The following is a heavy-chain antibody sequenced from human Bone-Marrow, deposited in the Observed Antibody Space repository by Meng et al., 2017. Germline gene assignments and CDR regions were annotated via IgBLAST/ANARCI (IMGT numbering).Heavy chain of an antibody. J-gene: IGHJ4*02. Sequence: HVELQQSAPGLVKPSQTLSLTCSIAGDSVSSNSAAWNWIRQSPSRGLEWLGRTYYRSKWSNDYAVSVRSRITINPDTSKNQFSLQLNSVTPEDTAVYYCVRSHSGFLDYWGQGTLVTVSS. CDR2: TYYRSKWSN. CDR3: VRSHSGFLDY. D-gene: IGHD3-10*01. V-gene: IGHV6-1*01. CDR1: GDSVSSNSAA.